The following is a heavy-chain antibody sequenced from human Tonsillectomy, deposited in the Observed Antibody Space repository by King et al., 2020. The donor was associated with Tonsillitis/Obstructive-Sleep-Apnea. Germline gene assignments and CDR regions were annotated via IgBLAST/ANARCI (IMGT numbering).Heavy chain of an antibody. Sequence: VQLQESGPGLVKPSETLSLTCTVSGGSISNYYWSWIRQPPGKGLEWIGYIYYSGSTKYNPSLKSRVTILVDTSKNQFSLRLSSVTAADTAVYYCARSPGDLEWFDYWGQGTLVTVSS. V-gene: IGHV4-59*01. CDR3: ARSPGDLEWFDY. J-gene: IGHJ5*01. CDR2: IYYSGST. D-gene: IGHD2-21*01. CDR1: GGSISNYY.